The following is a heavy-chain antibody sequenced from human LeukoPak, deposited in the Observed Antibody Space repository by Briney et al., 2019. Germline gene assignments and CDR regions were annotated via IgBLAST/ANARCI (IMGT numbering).Heavy chain of an antibody. CDR3: ACYYGSGSCYNSGAFDI. CDR1: GFTFSDYY. V-gene: IGHV3-11*04. J-gene: IGHJ3*02. Sequence: PGGSLRLSCAASGFTFSDYYMSWIRQAPGKGLEWVSYISSSGSTIYYADSVKGRFTISRDNAKISLYLQMNSLRAEDTAVYYCACYYGSGSCYNSGAFDIWGQGTMVTVSS. CDR2: ISSSGSTI. D-gene: IGHD3-10*01.